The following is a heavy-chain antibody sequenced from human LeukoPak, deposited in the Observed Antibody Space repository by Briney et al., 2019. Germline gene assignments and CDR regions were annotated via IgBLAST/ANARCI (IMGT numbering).Heavy chain of an antibody. J-gene: IGHJ3*02. CDR1: GYTFTGYY. Sequence: GASVKVSCKASGYTFTGYYIHWVRQAPGQGLEWMGWINPNSGGRNFAQKFQGRVTMTRDTSISTAYMELSRLKSDDTAVYYCARADIVLVVAVDALDMWGQGTIVTVSS. V-gene: IGHV1-2*02. CDR3: ARADIVLVVAVDALDM. CDR2: INPNSGGR. D-gene: IGHD2-15*01.